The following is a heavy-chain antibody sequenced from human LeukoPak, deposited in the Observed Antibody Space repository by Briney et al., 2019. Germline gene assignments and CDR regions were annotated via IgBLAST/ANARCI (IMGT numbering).Heavy chain of an antibody. CDR2: ISSNGGST. J-gene: IGHJ4*02. V-gene: IGHV3-64D*06. CDR3: VKDLYGDYVGHFDY. CDR1: GFTFSSYA. D-gene: IGHD4-17*01. Sequence: GGSLRLSCSASGFTFSSYAMHWVRQAPGEGLEYVSAISSNGGSTYYADSVKGRFTISRDNSKNTLYLQMSSLRAEDTAVYYCVKDLYGDYVGHFDYWGQGTLVTVSS.